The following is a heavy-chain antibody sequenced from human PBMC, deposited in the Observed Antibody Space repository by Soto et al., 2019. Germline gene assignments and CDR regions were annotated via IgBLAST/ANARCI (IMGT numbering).Heavy chain of an antibody. V-gene: IGHV3-23*01. D-gene: IGHD3-10*02. CDR1: GFTFRDYG. CDR2: ISGRGDRT. CDR3: AKDVFADSKPFDY. Sequence: EEQLLESGGGLVQPGGSLRLSCAVSGFTFRDYGMSWVRQAPGQGLEWVSAISGRGDRTYYADSVKGRFTISRDNSKNTLYLQMNTLRAEDTPIYVCAKDVFADSKPFDYWGQGTLVTVSS. J-gene: IGHJ4*02.